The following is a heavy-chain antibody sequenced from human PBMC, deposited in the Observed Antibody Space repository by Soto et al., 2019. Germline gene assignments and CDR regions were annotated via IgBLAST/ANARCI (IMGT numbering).Heavy chain of an antibody. V-gene: IGHV1-69*01. CDR3: ASLRLATVPYYFDY. Sequence: GSDSGYAMRGVGQANGQGLEWMGGIIPIFGTANYAQKFQGRVTITADESTSTAYMELSSLRSEDTAVYYCASLRLATVPYYFDYWGQGPLVT. CDR2: IIPIFGTA. CDR1: GSDSGYA. J-gene: IGHJ4*02. D-gene: IGHD4-4*01.